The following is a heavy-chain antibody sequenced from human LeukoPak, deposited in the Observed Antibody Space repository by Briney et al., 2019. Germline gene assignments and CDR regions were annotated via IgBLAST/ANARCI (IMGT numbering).Heavy chain of an antibody. D-gene: IGHD1-26*01. CDR3: ARNPSGSPFDY. Sequence: ASVKVSCKASGYTFTSYGFSWVRQAPGQGLEWMGWISAYTGDTNFAQKIQGRVTTTTDTSTSTAYMELRSLRSDDTAVYYCARNPSGSPFDYWGQGTLVTVSS. V-gene: IGHV1-18*01. CDR2: ISAYTGDT. J-gene: IGHJ4*02. CDR1: GYTFTSYG.